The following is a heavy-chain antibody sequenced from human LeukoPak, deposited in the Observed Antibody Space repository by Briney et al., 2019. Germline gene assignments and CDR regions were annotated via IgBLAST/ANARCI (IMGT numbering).Heavy chain of an antibody. Sequence: SETLSLTCIVSGGSISSYYWSWIRQPAGKGLEWIGSISQSGSTYSNPSLKSRVTMSVDTSKNQFSLKLSSVTAADTAVYYCARPLAVAGSFDYWGQGTLVTVSS. CDR1: GGSISSYY. CDR2: ISQSGST. D-gene: IGHD6-19*01. J-gene: IGHJ4*02. V-gene: IGHV4-4*07. CDR3: ARPLAVAGSFDY.